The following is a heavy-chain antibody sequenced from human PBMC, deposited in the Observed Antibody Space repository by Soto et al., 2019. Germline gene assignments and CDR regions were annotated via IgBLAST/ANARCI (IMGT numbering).Heavy chain of an antibody. CDR3: ARAVSWFGDLLYPRPKKNWFHP. J-gene: IGHJ5*02. D-gene: IGHD3-10*01. CDR2: INHSGST. V-gene: IGHV4-34*01. CDR1: GGSFSGYY. Sequence: QVQLQQWGAGLLKPSETLSLTCAVYGGSFSGYYWSWIRQPPGKGLEWIGEINHSGSTNYNPSLKSRVIISVDTSTDRFFLKLSCVTAADTAVYYIARAVSWFGDLLYPRPKKNWFHPWGQGTLVTDSS.